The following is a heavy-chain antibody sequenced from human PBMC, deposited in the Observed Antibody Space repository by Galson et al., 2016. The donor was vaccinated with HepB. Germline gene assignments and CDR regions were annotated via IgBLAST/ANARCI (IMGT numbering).Heavy chain of an antibody. CDR3: ATVDDTSLLDH. Sequence: SLRLSCAASGFTFTSYAMSWVRQAPGKGLEWVSSISGGGDTTYYADSVRCRFTISRNRSKNTLFLQMDSLRAGDTAVSYCATVDDTSLLDHWGQGTRVTVSS. CDR2: ISGGGDTT. D-gene: IGHD3-16*02. V-gene: IGHV3-23*01. J-gene: IGHJ4*02. CDR1: GFTFTSYA.